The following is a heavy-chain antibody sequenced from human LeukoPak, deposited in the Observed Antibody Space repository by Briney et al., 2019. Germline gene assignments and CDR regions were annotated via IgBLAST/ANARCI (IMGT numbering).Heavy chain of an antibody. D-gene: IGHD7-27*01. Sequence: SETLSFTCTVSGGSISSYYWSWIRQPPGKGLEWIGYIYYSGSTNYNPSLKSRVTISVDTSKNQFSLKLSSVTAADTAVYYCARGWGYFDYWGQGTLVTVSS. CDR3: ARGWGYFDY. V-gene: IGHV4-59*01. CDR2: IYYSGST. CDR1: GGSISSYY. J-gene: IGHJ4*02.